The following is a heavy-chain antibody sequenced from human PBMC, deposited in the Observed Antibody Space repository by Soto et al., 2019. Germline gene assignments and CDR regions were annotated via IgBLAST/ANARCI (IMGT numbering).Heavy chain of an antibody. CDR1: AASLGRVCYS. D-gene: IGHD3-10*01. J-gene: IGHJ5*02. CDR2: IYHSGTF. Sequence: PSQTLSPTCAVSAASLGRVCYSWSCLRQPPDRGLDWIGYIYHSGTFLKSPSLKTRLTMSLDMSNNQFSLTLNSMTAADTAVYYCARAQFYSGSGNYSYLMFAAWGQGIQATVS. V-gene: IGHV4-30-2*01. CDR3: ARAQFYSGSGNYSYLMFAA.